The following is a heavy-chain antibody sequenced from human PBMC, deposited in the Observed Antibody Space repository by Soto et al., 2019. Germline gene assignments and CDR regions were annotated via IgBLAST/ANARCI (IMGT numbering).Heavy chain of an antibody. V-gene: IGHV1-69*08. Sequence: QVQLVQSGAEVKKPGSSVKVSCKASGGTFSSYTISWVRQAPGLGLEWMGRIIPILGIANYAQKFQGRVTTTADKSTSTAYMELSSLRSEDTAVYYCAREGPPIATPDWGQGTLVTVSS. CDR1: GGTFSSYT. D-gene: IGHD6-13*01. CDR2: IIPILGIA. CDR3: AREGPPIATPD. J-gene: IGHJ4*02.